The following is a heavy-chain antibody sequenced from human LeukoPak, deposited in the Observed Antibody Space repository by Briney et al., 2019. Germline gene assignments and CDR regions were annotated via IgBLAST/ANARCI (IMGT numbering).Heavy chain of an antibody. V-gene: IGHV3-33*08. Sequence: QPGGSLRLSCAASGFTFSSYGMHWVRQAPGKGLEWVAVIWYDGSNKYYADSVKGRFTISRDNSKNTLYLQMNSLRAEDTAVYYCARDKDGYNYGAYYFDYWGQGTLVTVSS. CDR2: IWYDGSNK. CDR3: ARDKDGYNYGAYYFDY. CDR1: GFTFSSYG. J-gene: IGHJ4*02. D-gene: IGHD5-24*01.